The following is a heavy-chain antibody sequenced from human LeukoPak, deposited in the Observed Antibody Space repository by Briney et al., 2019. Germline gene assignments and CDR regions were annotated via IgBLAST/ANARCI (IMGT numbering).Heavy chain of an antibody. CDR2: ISGSGGST. Sequence: GGSLRLSCAASGFTFSSYAMSWVRQAPGKGLEWVLAISGSGGSTYYADSVKGRFTISRDNSKNTLYLQMNRLRAEDTAVYSCVRGRGWYLDLWGRGTQVTVSS. V-gene: IGHV3-23*01. J-gene: IGHJ2*01. CDR1: GFTFSSYA. CDR3: VRGRGWYLDL.